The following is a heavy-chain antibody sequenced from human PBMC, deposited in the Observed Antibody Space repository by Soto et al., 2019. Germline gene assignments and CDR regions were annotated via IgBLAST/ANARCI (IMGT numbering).Heavy chain of an antibody. CDR2: IYWDDDK. CDR3: AHISLHGPNPYYFDY. V-gene: IGHV2-5*02. Sequence: VSGPTLVNPTQTLTLTCTFSGFSLSTSGVGVGWISQPPGKALEWLALIYWDDDKRYSPSLKSRLTITKDTSKNQVVLTMTNMDPVDTATYYCAHISLHGPNPYYFDYWGQGTLVTVSS. CDR1: GFSLSTSGVG. D-gene: IGHD7-27*01. J-gene: IGHJ4*02.